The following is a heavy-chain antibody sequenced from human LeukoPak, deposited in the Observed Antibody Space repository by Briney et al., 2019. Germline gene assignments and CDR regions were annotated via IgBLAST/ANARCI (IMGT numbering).Heavy chain of an antibody. CDR1: GYTFTGYY. V-gene: IGHV1-2*02. Sequence: GASVKVSCKASGYTFTGYYMHWVRQAPGQGLEWMGWINPNSGGTNYAQKFQGRVTMTRDTSISTAYMELSRLRSDDTAVYYCVGDPGWVVPENYYMDVWGKGTTVTVSS. J-gene: IGHJ6*03. CDR3: VGDPGWVVPENYYMDV. D-gene: IGHD2-2*01. CDR2: INPNSGGT.